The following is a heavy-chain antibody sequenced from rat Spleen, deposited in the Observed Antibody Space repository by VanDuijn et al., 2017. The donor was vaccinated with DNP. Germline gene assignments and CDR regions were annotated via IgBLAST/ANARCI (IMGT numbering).Heavy chain of an antibody. CDR3: ARHEDYSSYIYGFAY. D-gene: IGHD1-2*01. V-gene: IGHV5S13*01. J-gene: IGHJ3*01. CDR2: INTGGDIT. Sequence: EVQLVASGGGLVQPGRSLKLSCAVSGFTFSDYNMAWVRQAPTKGLEWVASINTGGDITYYRDSVKGRFTISRDNAKNTQYLQMDSLRSEDTATYYCARHEDYSSYIYGFAYWGQGTLVTVSS. CDR1: GFTFSDYN.